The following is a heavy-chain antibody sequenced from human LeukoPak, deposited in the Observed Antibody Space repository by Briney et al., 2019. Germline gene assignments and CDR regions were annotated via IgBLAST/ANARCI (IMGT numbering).Heavy chain of an antibody. V-gene: IGHV3-7*01. CDR2: IKEDGSGK. Sequence: PGGSLRLSCAASGFTFSDYYMSWIRQAPGKGLEWVANIKEDGSGKFYADSVKGRFTISRDNAKNALYLQMDSLTAEFTAVYYCARIKSVLGYYHGLDVWGQGTTVTVSS. D-gene: IGHD7-27*01. CDR3: ARIKSVLGYYHGLDV. CDR1: GFTFSDYY. J-gene: IGHJ6*02.